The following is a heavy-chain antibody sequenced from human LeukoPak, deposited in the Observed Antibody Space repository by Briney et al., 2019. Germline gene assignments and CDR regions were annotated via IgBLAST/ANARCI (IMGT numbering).Heavy chain of an antibody. V-gene: IGHV4-39*01. Sequence: PSETLSLTCTVSGGSSTSSGHSWGWIRQPPGKGLEWTGTIYYTGRTYYNPSLQSRITISVGTSRNQFSLKLNSVTAADTAVYYCAQNLGRNTWMGNWFVLWGQGTLVTVSS. J-gene: IGHJ5*02. CDR2: IYYTGRT. CDR1: GGSSTSSGHS. D-gene: IGHD1-1*01. CDR3: AQNLGRNTWMGNWFVL.